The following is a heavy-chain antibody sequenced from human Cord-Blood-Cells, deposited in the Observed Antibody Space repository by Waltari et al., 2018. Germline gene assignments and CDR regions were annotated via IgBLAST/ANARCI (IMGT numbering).Heavy chain of an antibody. CDR2: IKQDGSEK. J-gene: IGHJ4*02. Sequence: EVQLVESGGGLVQPGGSLRLSCAASGFPFRSFWMSRVGQAPGKGLEWVANIKQDGSEKYYVDSVKGRFTISRDNAKNSLYLQMNSLRAEDTAVYYCARQMTTVTVYFDYWGQGTLVTVSS. V-gene: IGHV3-7*01. CDR3: ARQMTTVTVYFDY. D-gene: IGHD4-17*01. CDR1: GFPFRSFW.